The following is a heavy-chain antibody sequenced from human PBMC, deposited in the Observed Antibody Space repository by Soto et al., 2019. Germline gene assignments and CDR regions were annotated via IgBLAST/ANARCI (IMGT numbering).Heavy chain of an antibody. Sequence: EVQLMESGGGLVQPGESLRLSCVVSGLSLSGYALSWVRQAPGKGLEWVSVVSGSGGTTYYADSVKGRFTISRDNSKNTLYLQMNGLRVEDTAKYFCAKDGRRVGPTLNWLDSWGQGTQVTVTS. D-gene: IGHD1-26*01. J-gene: IGHJ5*01. V-gene: IGHV3-23*01. CDR2: VSGSGGTT. CDR3: AKDGRRVGPTLNWLDS. CDR1: GLSLSGYA.